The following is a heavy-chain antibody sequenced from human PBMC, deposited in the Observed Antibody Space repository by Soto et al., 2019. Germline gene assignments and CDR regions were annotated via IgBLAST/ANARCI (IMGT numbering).Heavy chain of an antibody. CDR1: GGSISSYY. D-gene: IGHD4-17*01. V-gene: IGHV4-59*01. J-gene: IGHJ4*02. Sequence: SETLSLTCTVSGGSISSYYWSWIRQPPGKGLEWIGYIYYSGSTNYNPSLKSRVTISVDTSKNQFSLKLSSVTAADTAVYYCARVSYTVTNYYFDDWGQGTLVTVSS. CDR3: ARVSYTVTNYYFDD. CDR2: IYYSGST.